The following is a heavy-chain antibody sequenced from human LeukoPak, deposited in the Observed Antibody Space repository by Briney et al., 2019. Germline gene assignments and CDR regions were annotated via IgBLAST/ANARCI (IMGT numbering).Heavy chain of an antibody. CDR1: GGSFSGYY. V-gene: IGHV4-34*01. Sequence: SETLSLTCAVYGGSFSGYYWSWIRQPPGKGLEWIGEINHSGSTNYNPSLKSRVTISVDTSKNQFSLKLSSVTAADTAVYYCARSRNDFWSRYLNWFDPWGQGTLVTVSS. CDR2: INHSGST. J-gene: IGHJ5*02. CDR3: ARSRNDFWSRYLNWFDP. D-gene: IGHD3-3*01.